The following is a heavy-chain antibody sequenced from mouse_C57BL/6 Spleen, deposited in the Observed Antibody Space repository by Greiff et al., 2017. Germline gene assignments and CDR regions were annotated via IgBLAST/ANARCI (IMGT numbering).Heavy chain of an antibody. CDR3: ARDYDYDGRYFDV. V-gene: IGHV5-17*01. Sequence: DVQLVESGGGLVKPGGSLKLSCAASGFTFSDYGMHWVRQAPEKGLEWVAYISSGSSTIYYADTVKGRFTISRDNAKNTLFLQMTSLRSEDTAMYYCARDYDYDGRYFDVWGTGTTVTVSS. D-gene: IGHD2-4*01. CDR2: ISSGSSTI. J-gene: IGHJ1*03. CDR1: GFTFSDYG.